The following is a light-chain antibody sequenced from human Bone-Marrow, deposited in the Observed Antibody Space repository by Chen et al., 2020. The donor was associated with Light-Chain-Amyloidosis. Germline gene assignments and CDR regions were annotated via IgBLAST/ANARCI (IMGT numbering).Light chain of an antibody. CDR1: VLPTKY. V-gene: IGLV3-25*03. CDR2: RDT. CDR3: QSADSSGTYEVI. J-gene: IGLJ2*01. Sequence: SYELTQPPSVSVSPGPTARITCSGDVLPTKYAYWYQQKPGQAPVLVIHRDTERPSGISERFSGSSSGTTATLTIGGVQAEDEADYHCQSADSSGTYEVIFGGGTKLTVL.